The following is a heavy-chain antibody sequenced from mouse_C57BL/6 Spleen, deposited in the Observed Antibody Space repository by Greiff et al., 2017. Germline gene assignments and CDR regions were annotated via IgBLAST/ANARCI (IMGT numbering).Heavy chain of an antibody. Sequence: EVKLMESGPGMVKPSQSLSLTCTVTGYSITSGYDWHWIRHFPGNKLEWMGYISYSGSTNYNPSLKSRISITHDTSKNHFFLKLNSVTTEDTATYYCARGPNYYGSSYGYFDVWGTGTTVTVSS. V-gene: IGHV3-1*01. CDR2: ISYSGST. D-gene: IGHD1-1*01. CDR3: ARGPNYYGSSYGYFDV. J-gene: IGHJ1*03. CDR1: GYSITSGYD.